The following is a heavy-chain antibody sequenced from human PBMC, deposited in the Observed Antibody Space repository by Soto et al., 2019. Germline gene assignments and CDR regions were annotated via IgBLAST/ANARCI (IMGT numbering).Heavy chain of an antibody. J-gene: IGHJ4*02. Sequence: PGGSLRLPCAASGFTFSTYAMHWVRQAPGKGLVGVAVILYDGSNKYYADSVKGRFTISRDNSKNTLYLHVTSLRAEDTAVNSCARGRGNVLLWCGELVGRLENYYYDYWGQGTLVTVSS. D-gene: IGHD3-10*01. V-gene: IGHV3-30-3*01. CDR1: GFTFSTYA. CDR3: ARGRGNVLLWCGELVGRLENYYYDY. CDR2: ILYDGSNK.